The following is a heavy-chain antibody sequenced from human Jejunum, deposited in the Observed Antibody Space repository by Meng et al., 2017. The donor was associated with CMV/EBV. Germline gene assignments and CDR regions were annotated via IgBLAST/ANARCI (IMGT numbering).Heavy chain of an antibody. D-gene: IGHD3-16*01. V-gene: IGHV1-46*01. J-gene: IGHJ4*02. CDR3: ARASRVLGGFDY. CDR2: INTSVGYT. Sequence: VQLVRSGAEVKKPGASVKVSCKASGYTFTNYYMHWVRQAPGQGLEWMGIINTSVGYTSHAQKFQGRVTMTRDTSTSTVHMEVSSLRSADTAVYYCARASRVLGGFDYWGQGTLVTVSS. CDR1: GYTFTNYY.